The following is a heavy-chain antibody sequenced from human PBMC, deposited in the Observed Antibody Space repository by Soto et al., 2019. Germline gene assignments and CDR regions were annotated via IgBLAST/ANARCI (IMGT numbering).Heavy chain of an antibody. J-gene: IGHJ4*02. CDR1: GFTFSSYA. CDR3: ASASDQVMLKVGFDY. D-gene: IGHD2-21*01. CDR2: ISHDGSTT. Sequence: PVGSLRLSCAASGFTFSSYAMNWVRQAPGKGLEWVALISHDGSTTYYADSVKGRFTVSRDNSKYALYLQINSLRLEDTAIYYCASASDQVMLKVGFDYWGRGTQVTVSS. V-gene: IGHV3-30*14.